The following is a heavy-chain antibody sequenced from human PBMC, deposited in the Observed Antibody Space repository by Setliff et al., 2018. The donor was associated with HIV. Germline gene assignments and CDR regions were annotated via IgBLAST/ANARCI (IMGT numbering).Heavy chain of an antibody. CDR2: IYYSGST. D-gene: IGHD6-6*01. V-gene: IGHV4-59*01. CDR3: ARGGSSSSHRYYYYYYMDV. CDR1: GGSISGYY. Sequence: SETLSLTCTVSGGSISGYYWSWIRQPPGKGLEWIGYIYYSGSTNYNPSLKSRVTISVDTSKNQFSLKLSSVTAADTAVYYCARGGSSSSHRYYYYYYMDVWGKGTTVTVSS. J-gene: IGHJ6*03.